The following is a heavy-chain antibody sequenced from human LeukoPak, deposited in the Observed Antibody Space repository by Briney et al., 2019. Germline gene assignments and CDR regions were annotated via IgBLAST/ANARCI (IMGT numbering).Heavy chain of an antibody. CDR1: GFTFSSYA. Sequence: GGSLRLSCAASGFTFSSYAMSWVRQAPGKGLEWVSAISGSGGSTYYADSVKGRFTISRDNSKNTLYLQMNSLRAEDTAVYYCAKGSGSVVRGVIISNYYYYMDVWGKGTTVTVSS. D-gene: IGHD3-10*01. CDR3: AKGSGSVVRGVIISNYYYYMDV. CDR2: ISGSGGST. J-gene: IGHJ6*03. V-gene: IGHV3-23*01.